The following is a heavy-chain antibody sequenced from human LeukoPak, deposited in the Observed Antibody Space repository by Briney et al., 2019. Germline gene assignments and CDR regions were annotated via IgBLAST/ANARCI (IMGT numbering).Heavy chain of an antibody. CDR2: INHSGST. J-gene: IGHJ2*01. CDR3: ARGSTRGL. D-gene: IGHD2/OR15-2a*01. CDR1: GGSFSGYY. V-gene: IGHV4-34*01. Sequence: SETLSLTCAVYGGSFSGYYWSWTRQPPGKGLEWIGEINHSGSTNYNPSLKSRVTISVDTSKNQFSLKLSSVTAADTAVYYCARGSTRGLWGRGTLATVSS.